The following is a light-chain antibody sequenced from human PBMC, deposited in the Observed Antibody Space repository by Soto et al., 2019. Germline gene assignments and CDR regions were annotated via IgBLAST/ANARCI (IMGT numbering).Light chain of an antibody. J-gene: IGLJ1*01. Sequence: QSALTQPASLSGSPGQSITISCPGTSSDVGGYNYVSWYQHHPGKAPKLIIYDVSNRPSGVSNRFSGSKSGNTASLTISGLQPEDEADYYCSSYTTSNTRQIVFGTGTKVTVL. CDR2: DVS. CDR3: SSYTTSNTRQIV. CDR1: SSDVGGYNY. V-gene: IGLV2-14*03.